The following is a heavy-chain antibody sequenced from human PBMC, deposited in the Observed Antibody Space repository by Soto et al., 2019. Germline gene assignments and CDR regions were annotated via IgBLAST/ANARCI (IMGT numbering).Heavy chain of an antibody. V-gene: IGHV3-48*02. CDR2: ISSSSSTI. Sequence: PGGSLRLSCAASGFTFSSYSMNWVRQAPGKGLEWVSYISSSSSTIYYADSVKGRFTISRDNAKNSLYLQMNSLRDEDTAVYYCARDRITIFEVVIQYGMDVWGQGTTVTVSS. CDR1: GFTFSSYS. J-gene: IGHJ6*02. D-gene: IGHD3-3*01. CDR3: ARDRITIFEVVIQYGMDV.